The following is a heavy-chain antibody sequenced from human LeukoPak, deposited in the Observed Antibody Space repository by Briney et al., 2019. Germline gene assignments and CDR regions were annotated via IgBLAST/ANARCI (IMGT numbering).Heavy chain of an antibody. V-gene: IGHV1-69*04. J-gene: IGHJ1*01. Sequence: SVKVSCKASGGTFSIYAISWVRQAPGQGLGWMGRIIPILGVANYAQKFQGRVTITADKSTSTAYMELSSLRSEDTAVYYCARVGSDPNEYFQHWGQGTLVTVSS. D-gene: IGHD1-26*01. CDR2: IIPILGVA. CDR1: GGTFSIYA. CDR3: ARVGSDPNEYFQH.